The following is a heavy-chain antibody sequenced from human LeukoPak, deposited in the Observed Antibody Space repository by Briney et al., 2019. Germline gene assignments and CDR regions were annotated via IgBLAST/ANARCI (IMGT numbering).Heavy chain of an antibody. CDR3: ARGLAAAATEVAFDI. CDR1: GGAFSGYY. CDR2: INHSGST. V-gene: IGHV4-34*01. D-gene: IGHD6-13*01. Sequence: PSETLSLTCAVYGGAFSGYYWSWIRQPPGKGLGWIGEINHSGSTNYNPSLKSRVTISVDTSKNQFSLKLSSVTAADTAVYYCARGLAAAATEVAFDIWGQGTMVTVSS. J-gene: IGHJ3*02.